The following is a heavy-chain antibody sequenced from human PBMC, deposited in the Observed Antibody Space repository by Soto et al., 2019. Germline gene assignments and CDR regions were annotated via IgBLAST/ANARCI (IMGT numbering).Heavy chain of an antibody. Sequence: GGSLRLSCAASGFTFSSYAMSWVRQAPGKGLEWVSAISGSGGSTYYADSVKGRFTISRDHSKNTLYLQMNSLRVEDTAVYYWAKDGGGITMIVVVIHDAFDIWGEGTMVTVSS. V-gene: IGHV3-23*01. D-gene: IGHD3-22*01. CDR1: GFTFSSYA. CDR2: ISGSGGST. CDR3: AKDGGGITMIVVVIHDAFDI. J-gene: IGHJ3*02.